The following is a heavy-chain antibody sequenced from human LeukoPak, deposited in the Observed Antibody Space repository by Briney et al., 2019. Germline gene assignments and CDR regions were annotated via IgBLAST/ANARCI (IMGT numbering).Heavy chain of an antibody. Sequence: GGSLRLSCAASGFTVSNSYMSWVRQAPGKGLEWVAVIWYDGSNKYYADSVKGRFTISRDNSKNTLYLQMNSLRAEDTAVYYCARAARVRGVIPEFVYWGQGTLVTVSS. D-gene: IGHD3-10*01. V-gene: IGHV3-33*08. CDR2: IWYDGSNK. CDR3: ARAARVRGVIPEFVY. J-gene: IGHJ4*02. CDR1: GFTVSNSY.